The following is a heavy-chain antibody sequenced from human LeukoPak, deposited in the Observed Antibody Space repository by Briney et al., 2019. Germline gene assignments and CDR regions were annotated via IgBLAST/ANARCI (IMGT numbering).Heavy chain of an antibody. Sequence: SETLSLTCTVSGGSISNYYGNWIRQPPWKGLEWIGNIYYSGSTNYNPSLKSRVTISVDTSKNQFSLKLSSLTAADTAVYYCARRGANSGSYSHFDLWGRGTLVTVSS. V-gene: IGHV4-59*01. J-gene: IGHJ2*01. D-gene: IGHD1-26*01. CDR1: GGSISNYY. CDR2: IYYSGST. CDR3: ARRGANSGSYSHFDL.